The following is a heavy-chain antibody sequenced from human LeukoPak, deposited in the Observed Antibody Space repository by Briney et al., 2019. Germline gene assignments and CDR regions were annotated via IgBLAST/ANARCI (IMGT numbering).Heavy chain of an antibody. Sequence: GGSLRLSCVASGLTVSSNYMSWVRQAPGKGLEWVSAISGSGGSTYYADSVKGRFTISRDNSKNTLYLQMNSLRAEDTAVYYCAKERWAPPDNWFDPWGQGTLVTVSS. CDR1: GLTVSSNY. CDR2: ISGSGGST. J-gene: IGHJ5*02. D-gene: IGHD1-14*01. V-gene: IGHV3-23*01. CDR3: AKERWAPPDNWFDP.